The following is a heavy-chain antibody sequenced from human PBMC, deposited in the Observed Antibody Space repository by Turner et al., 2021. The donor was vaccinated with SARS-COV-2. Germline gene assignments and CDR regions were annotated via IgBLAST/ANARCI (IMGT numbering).Heavy chain of an antibody. CDR2: NGSTT. CDR1: GFTFRSNW. V-gene: IGHV3-74*01. Sequence: EVQLVESGGGLVQPGGSLRLSCAVSGFTFRSNWMHWVRQAPGKGLVWVSRNGSTTDNADSVKGRFSVSRDNAKNTLYLQMNSLRAEDTALYYCATAESDYWGQGTLVTVSS. CDR3: ATAESDY. J-gene: IGHJ4*02. D-gene: IGHD3-10*01.